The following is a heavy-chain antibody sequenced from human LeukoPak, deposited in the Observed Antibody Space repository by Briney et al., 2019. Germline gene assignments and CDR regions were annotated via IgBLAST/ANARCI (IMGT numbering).Heavy chain of an antibody. V-gene: IGHV3-23*01. CDR2: ISGSGGST. J-gene: IGHJ4*02. CDR3: AKTAPRAYCGGDCYSGFDY. Sequence: GGSLRLSCAASGFTFSSYAMSWVRQAPGKGLEWVSAISGSGGSTYYADSVKGRFTISRDNSKNTLYLQMSSLRAEDTAVYYCAKTAPRAYCGGDCYSGFDYWGQGTLVTVSS. D-gene: IGHD2-21*02. CDR1: GFTFSSYA.